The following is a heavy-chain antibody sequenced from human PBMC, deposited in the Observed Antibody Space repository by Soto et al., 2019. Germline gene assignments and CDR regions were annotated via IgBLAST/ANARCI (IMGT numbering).Heavy chain of an antibody. CDR2: ISSSGSTI. J-gene: IGHJ4*02. CDR3: ARDGEYSYGQPSDY. V-gene: IGHV3-11*01. Sequence: SGGSLRLSCAASGFTFSDYYMSWIRQAPGKGLEWVSYISSSGSTIYYADSVKGRFTISRDNAKNSLHLQMNSLRAEDTAVYYCARDGEYSYGQPSDYWGQGTLVTVSS. CDR1: GFTFSDYY. D-gene: IGHD5-18*01.